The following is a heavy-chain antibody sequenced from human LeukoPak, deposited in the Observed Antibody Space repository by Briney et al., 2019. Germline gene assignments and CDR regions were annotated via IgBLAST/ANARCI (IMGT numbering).Heavy chain of an antibody. V-gene: IGHV4-59*10. D-gene: IGHD3-9*01. CDR3: ARANVLTGTDS. CDR1: GGSFSTYY. Sequence: SETLSLTCAVYGGSFSTYYWSWIRQPPGKGLEWIGRIYTSGSTNYSPSLKSRVTMSVDTSKNQFSLKLSSVTAADTAVYYCARANVLTGTDSWGQGTLVTVSS. CDR2: IYTSGST. J-gene: IGHJ4*02.